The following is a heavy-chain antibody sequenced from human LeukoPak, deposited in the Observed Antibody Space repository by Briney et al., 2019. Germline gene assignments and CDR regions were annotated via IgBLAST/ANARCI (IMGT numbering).Heavy chain of an antibody. Sequence: SVTVSCKASGGTFSSYAISWVRQAPGQGLEWMGRIIPIFGTANYAQKFQGRVTITTDESTSTAYMELSSLRSEDTAVYYCARSGIPNYDFWSGPFDYWGQGTLVTVSS. CDR2: IIPIFGTA. V-gene: IGHV1-69*05. D-gene: IGHD3-3*01. CDR1: GGTFSSYA. CDR3: ARSGIPNYDFWSGPFDY. J-gene: IGHJ4*02.